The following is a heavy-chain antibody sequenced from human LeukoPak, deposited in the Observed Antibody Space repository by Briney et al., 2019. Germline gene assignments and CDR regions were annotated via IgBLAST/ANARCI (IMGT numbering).Heavy chain of an antibody. V-gene: IGHV3-30*02. CDR1: GFTFRNYD. CDR2: IRRDGSDR. CDR3: AKAAGDWYFDL. D-gene: IGHD6-19*01. J-gene: IGHJ2*01. Sequence: GGSLRLSCIPSGFTFRNYDMHWVRQAPGKGLEWVAFIRRDGSDRFHADSVKGRFTISRDNAKKSLYLQMNSLRPEDTALYYCAKAAGDWYFDLWGRGTLVSVSS.